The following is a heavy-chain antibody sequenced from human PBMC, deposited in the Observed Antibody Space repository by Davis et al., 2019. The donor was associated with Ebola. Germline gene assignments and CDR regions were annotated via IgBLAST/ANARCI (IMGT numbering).Heavy chain of an antibody. D-gene: IGHD3-10*01. J-gene: IGHJ4*02. CDR2: IYYSGST. CDR1: GGSISSYY. CDR3: ARNLYYGVSDY. V-gene: IGHV4-59*12. Sequence: SETPSLTCTVSGGSISSYYWSWIRQPPGKGLEWIGYIYYSGSTNYNPSLKSRVTISVDRSKNQFSLKLSSVTAADTAVYYCARNLYYGVSDYWGQGTLVTVSS.